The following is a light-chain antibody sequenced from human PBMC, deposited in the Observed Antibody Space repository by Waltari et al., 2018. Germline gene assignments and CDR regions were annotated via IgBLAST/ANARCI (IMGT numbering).Light chain of an antibody. CDR1: SSDVGGYHY. CDR2: DVK. Sequence: QSALTQPASVSGSLGQSITLSCPGTSSDVGGYHYVSWYQQHPGKAPRLMIYDVKKRPSGVSNRFSGSKSGNTASLTISGLQAEDEADYHCCSFASSNSYVFGTGTMVTVL. CDR3: CSFASSNSYV. V-gene: IGLV2-14*01. J-gene: IGLJ1*01.